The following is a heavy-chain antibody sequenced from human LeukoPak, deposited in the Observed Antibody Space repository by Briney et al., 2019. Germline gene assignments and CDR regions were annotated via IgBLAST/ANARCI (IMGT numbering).Heavy chain of an antibody. V-gene: IGHV5-51*01. CDR2: IYPGDSDT. CDR3: ARTLAMVRGVSAPYYMDV. CDR1: GYGFTSYW. J-gene: IGHJ6*03. D-gene: IGHD3-10*01. Sequence: GESLKISCKGSGYGFTSYWIGWVRQMPGKGLEWMGIIYPGDSDTRYSPSFQGQVTISADKSISTAYLQWSSLKASDTAMYYCARTLAMVRGVSAPYYMDVWGKGTTVTVSS.